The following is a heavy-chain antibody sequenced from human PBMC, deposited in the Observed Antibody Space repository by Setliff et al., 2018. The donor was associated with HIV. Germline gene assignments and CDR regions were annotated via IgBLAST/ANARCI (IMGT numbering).Heavy chain of an antibody. CDR3: ARDPSGYKFFDY. J-gene: IGHJ4*02. D-gene: IGHD5-12*01. Sequence: PGGSLRLSCAASGFTFSNYAMHWVRQAPGKGLEWVAVIWYDGNNKYYADSVKGRFTISRDNSKNTLYLQMNSLRAEDTAVYYCARDPSGYKFFDYWGQGTLVTVSS. CDR1: GFTFSNYA. CDR2: IWYDGNNK. V-gene: IGHV3-30*01.